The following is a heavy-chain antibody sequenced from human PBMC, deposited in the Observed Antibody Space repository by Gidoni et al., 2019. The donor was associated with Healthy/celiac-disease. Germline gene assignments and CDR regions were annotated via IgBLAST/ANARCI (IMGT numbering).Heavy chain of an antibody. CDR2: IIPIFGTA. D-gene: IGHD2-15*01. Sequence: EQLVQSGAEVKKRGASGKVSCKASGGPFSSYAISWVRQAPGQWLEWMGGIIPIFGTANDAQKFQGRVTITADESTSTAYMELSSLISEDTAVYYCARSNKYCSGRGSEAFFVCYFDYWGQGTLVTVSS. CDR1: GGPFSSYA. V-gene: IGHV1-69*01. J-gene: IGHJ4*02. CDR3: ARSNKYCSGRGSEAFFVCYFDY.